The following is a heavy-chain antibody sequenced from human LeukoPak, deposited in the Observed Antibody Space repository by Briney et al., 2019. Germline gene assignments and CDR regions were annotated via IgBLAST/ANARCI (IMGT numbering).Heavy chain of an antibody. J-gene: IGHJ3*02. D-gene: IGHD7-27*01. CDR1: GGSISSYY. CDR2: IYSSGST. Sequence: SETLSLTCTVSGGSISSYYWSWIRQPPGKGLEWIGYIYSSGSTNYNPSLKSRVTISVDTSKNQFSLKLSSVTAADTAVYYCATDTNWGVSKSPNDAFDIWGQGTMVTVSS. V-gene: IGHV4-59*01. CDR3: ATDTNWGVSKSPNDAFDI.